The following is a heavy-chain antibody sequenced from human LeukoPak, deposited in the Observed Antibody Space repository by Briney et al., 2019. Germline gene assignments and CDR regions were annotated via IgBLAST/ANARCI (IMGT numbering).Heavy chain of an antibody. CDR3: AKDHVQLWLLDY. CDR1: GFTFSSYG. J-gene: IGHJ4*02. V-gene: IGHV3-30*02. D-gene: IGHD5-18*01. CDR2: IRYDGSNK. Sequence: GGSLRLSCAASGFTFSSYGMHWVRQAPGKGLEWVAFIRYDGSNKYYADSVKGRFTISRDNSKNTPYLQMNSLRAEDTAVYYCAKDHVQLWLLDYWGQGTLVTVSS.